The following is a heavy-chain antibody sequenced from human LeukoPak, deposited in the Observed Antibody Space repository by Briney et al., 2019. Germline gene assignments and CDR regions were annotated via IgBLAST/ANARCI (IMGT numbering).Heavy chain of an antibody. CDR3: ARDNPVAGNRGIDY. CDR2: IYTTGSS. Sequence: PSETLSLTCTVSGGSNSSYYWSLIRQPAGKGLEWLGRIYTTGSSNYNPSLKSRVTMSVDTSKNQFSLKLSSVTAADTAVYYCARDNPVAGNRGIDYWGQGTLVTVSS. D-gene: IGHD6-19*01. V-gene: IGHV4-4*07. CDR1: GGSNSSYY. J-gene: IGHJ4*02.